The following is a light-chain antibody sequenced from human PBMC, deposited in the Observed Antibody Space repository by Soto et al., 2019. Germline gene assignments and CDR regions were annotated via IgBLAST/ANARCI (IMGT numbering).Light chain of an antibody. CDR3: AAWDDRLSGRV. CDR2: SSN. Sequence: QSVLTQPPSASGTPGQRVTISCSGGSSNIEKNYVYWYQQLPGAAPKLLIYSSNQRPSGVPDRFSGSKSGTSASLAISGLRSEGEADYYCAAWDDRLSGRVFGGGTQLTVL. J-gene: IGLJ3*02. CDR1: SSNIEKNY. V-gene: IGLV1-47*02.